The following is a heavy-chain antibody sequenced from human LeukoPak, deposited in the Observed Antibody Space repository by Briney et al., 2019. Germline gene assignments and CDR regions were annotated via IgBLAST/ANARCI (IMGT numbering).Heavy chain of an antibody. CDR3: AKDGY. CDR2: ISWNSGSI. J-gene: IGHJ4*02. V-gene: IGHV3-9*01. CDR1: GFTFSSYA. Sequence: GGSLRLSCAASGFTFSSYAMSWVRQAPGKGLEWVSGISWNSGSIGYADSVKGRFTISRDNAKNSLYLQMNSLRAEDTALYYCAKDGYWGQGTLVTVSS.